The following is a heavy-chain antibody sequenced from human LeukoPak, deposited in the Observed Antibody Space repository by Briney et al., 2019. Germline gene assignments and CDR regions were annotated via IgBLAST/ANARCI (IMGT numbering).Heavy chain of an antibody. V-gene: IGHV1-46*01. CDR2: ISPSGGSI. CDR3: ARGGRVRTQLDSYFDY. Sequence: GASVKVSCKASGYTFTSYYIHWVRQAPGQGLEWMGIISPSGGSINYAQKFQGRITMTRDTSTNTVHMQLSSLRSEDTATYYCARGGRVRTQLDSYFDYWGQGTLVTVSS. CDR1: GYTFTSYY. D-gene: IGHD6-13*01. J-gene: IGHJ4*02.